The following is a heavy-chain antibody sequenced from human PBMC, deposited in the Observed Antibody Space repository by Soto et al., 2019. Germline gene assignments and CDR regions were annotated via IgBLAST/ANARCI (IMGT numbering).Heavy chain of an antibody. D-gene: IGHD6-6*01. V-gene: IGHV4-39*07. CDR3: AREHSSSAGYYYYYMDV. CDR1: GGSVSSSSYY. Sequence: SETLSLTCTVSGGSVSSSSYYWGWVRQPPGKGLEWIGSVYYSGSTYYNPSLKSRVTISVDTSKNQFSLKLSSVTAADTAVYYCAREHSSSAGYYYYYMDVWGKGTTVTAP. J-gene: IGHJ6*03. CDR2: VYYSGST.